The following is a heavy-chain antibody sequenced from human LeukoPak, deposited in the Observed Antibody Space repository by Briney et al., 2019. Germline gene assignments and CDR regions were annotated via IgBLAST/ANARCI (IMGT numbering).Heavy chain of an antibody. D-gene: IGHD1-14*01. CDR2: IYYSGST. CDR1: GGSISSSSYY. J-gene: IGHJ6*03. V-gene: IGHV4-39*07. Sequence: SETLSLTCTVSGGSISSSSYYWGWIRQPPGKGLEWIGSIYYSGSTYYNPSLKSRVTISVDTSKNQFSLKLSSVTAADTAVYYCARGGKGPVSYYYYMDVWGKGTTVTISS. CDR3: ARGGKGPVSYYYYMDV.